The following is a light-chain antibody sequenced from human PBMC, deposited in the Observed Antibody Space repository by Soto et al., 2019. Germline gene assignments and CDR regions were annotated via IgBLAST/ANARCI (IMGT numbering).Light chain of an antibody. CDR3: QSYDSSLSGWV. CDR2: GNN. V-gene: IGLV1-40*01. Sequence: QSVLTQPPSVSGAPGQRVTISCTGSSSNIGAGYDVHWYQQLPGTAPKLLIYGNNNRPSGVPDRFSGSKSGTSASLAITGLQAEDEADYYCQSYDSSLSGWVFGGGTQLTFL. J-gene: IGLJ3*02. CDR1: SSNIGAGYD.